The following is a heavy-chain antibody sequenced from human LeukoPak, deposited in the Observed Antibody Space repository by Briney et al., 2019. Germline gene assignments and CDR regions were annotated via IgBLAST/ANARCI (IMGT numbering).Heavy chain of an antibody. D-gene: IGHD2-15*01. CDR1: GFTLSSYV. V-gene: IGHV3-21*01. J-gene: IGHJ4*02. CDR3: ARDRGRLYSYYFDY. Sequence: PGGSLRLSCAASGFTLSSYVMSWVRQAPGKGLEWVSSISSSSSYIYYADSVKGRFTISRDNAKNSLYLQMNSLRAEDTAVYYCARDRGRLYSYYFDYWGQGTLVTVSS. CDR2: ISSSSSYI.